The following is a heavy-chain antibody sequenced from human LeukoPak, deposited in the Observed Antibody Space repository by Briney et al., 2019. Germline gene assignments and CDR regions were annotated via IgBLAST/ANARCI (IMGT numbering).Heavy chain of an antibody. Sequence: SQTLSLTCAISGDSVSNNTTAWHWIRQCPSRGLEWLGRTYYRFKWFKEYAESVKSRITINPDTSKNQFSLQLNSVTPDDTAVYYCAREAPQYSTNYCYYYMDVWGKGTTVTVSS. J-gene: IGHJ6*03. CDR1: GDSVSNNTTA. CDR2: TYYRFKWFK. CDR3: AREAPQYSTNYCYYYMDV. D-gene: IGHD2/OR15-2a*01. V-gene: IGHV6-1*01.